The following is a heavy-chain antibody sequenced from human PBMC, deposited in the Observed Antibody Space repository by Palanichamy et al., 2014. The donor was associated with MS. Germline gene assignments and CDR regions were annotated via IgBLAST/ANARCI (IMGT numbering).Heavy chain of an antibody. J-gene: IGHJ4*02. CDR3: AKDEGPERFVPFDY. CDR2: ITGSGGNT. Sequence: EVQLLESGGGLVQPGGSLRLSCAASGFTFSSYAMSWVRQAPGKGLEWVSAITGSGGNTYYADSVKGRFTISRDNSKNTLYLQMNSLRAEDTAVYYCAKDEGPERFVPFDYWGQGTLVTVSS. D-gene: IGHD3-3*01. CDR1: GFTFSSYA. V-gene: IGHV3-23*01.